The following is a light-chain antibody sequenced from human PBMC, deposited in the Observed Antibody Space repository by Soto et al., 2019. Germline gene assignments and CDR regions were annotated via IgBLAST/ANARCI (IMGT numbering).Light chain of an antibody. Sequence: EIVLTQSPGTLSLSPGERATLSCRASQSVSDLYLAWYQQKPGRAPRLLIYGASNRASGIPARFSGSGSGTDFTLTVSRLEPEDFAVFDGNSLWTFGQGTKVEVK. CDR1: QSVSDLY. CDR2: GAS. J-gene: IGKJ1*01. CDR3: NSLWT. V-gene: IGKV3-20*01.